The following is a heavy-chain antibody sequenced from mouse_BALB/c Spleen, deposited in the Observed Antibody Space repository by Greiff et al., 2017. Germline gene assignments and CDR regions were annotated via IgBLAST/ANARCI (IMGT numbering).Heavy chain of an antibody. CDR1: GYTFTSYW. D-gene: IGHD2-2*01. Sequence: VQLQQPGAELVRPGASVKLSCKASGYTFTSYWINWVKQRPGQGLEWIGNIYPSDSYTNYNQKFKDKATLTVDKSSSTAYMQLSSPTSEDSAVYYCTRSGGLRGYFDYWGQGTTLTVSS. CDR3: TRSGGLRGYFDY. CDR2: IYPSDSYT. J-gene: IGHJ2*01. V-gene: IGHV1-69*02.